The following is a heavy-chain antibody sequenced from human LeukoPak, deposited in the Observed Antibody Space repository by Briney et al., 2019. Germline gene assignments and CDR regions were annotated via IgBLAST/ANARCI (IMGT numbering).Heavy chain of an antibody. Sequence: PGGSLRLSCAASGFTFSSYSMNWVRQAPGKGLEWVSSISSSSSYIYYADSVKGRFTISRDNAKNSLYLQMNSLRAEDTAVYYCARDLRGDYDSSGYYPTWGQGTLVTVSS. CDR1: GFTFSSYS. CDR2: ISSSSSYI. J-gene: IGHJ5*02. V-gene: IGHV3-21*01. CDR3: ARDLRGDYDSSGYYPT. D-gene: IGHD3-22*01.